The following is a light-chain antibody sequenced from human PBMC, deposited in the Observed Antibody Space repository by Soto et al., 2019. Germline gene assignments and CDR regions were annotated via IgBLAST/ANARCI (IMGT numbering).Light chain of an antibody. V-gene: IGKV3-15*01. J-gene: IGKJ4*01. Sequence: EIVMTQSPATLSVSPGERATLSCRASQSVSSNLAWYQQKPGQTPRLLIYDAYSRATGIPARFSGSGCGTDFTLNISSLQAEDFAVYYCQHYNNWPITFGGGTNVEIK. CDR3: QHYNNWPIT. CDR1: QSVSSN. CDR2: DAY.